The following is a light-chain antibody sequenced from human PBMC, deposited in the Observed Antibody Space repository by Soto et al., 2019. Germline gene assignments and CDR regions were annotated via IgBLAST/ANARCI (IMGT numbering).Light chain of an antibody. CDR2: DAS. CDR3: QQYNTYPYT. Sequence: DIQMTQSPSTLSASVGDRVTITCRASQNIGTWLAWYHQNPGKAPKLLIYDASSLKSGVPSRVSGGGSGTEFTLTINSLQPDDFATYYCQQYNTYPYTFGQGTKLEIK. CDR1: QNIGTW. V-gene: IGKV1-5*01. J-gene: IGKJ2*01.